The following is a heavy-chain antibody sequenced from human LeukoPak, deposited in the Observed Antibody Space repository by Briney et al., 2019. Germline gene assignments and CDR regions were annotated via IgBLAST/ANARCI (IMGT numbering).Heavy chain of an antibody. J-gene: IGHJ4*02. Sequence: GASVKVSCKASGYTFTSYDINWVRQATGQGLVWMGWMNPNSGNTGYAQKFQGRVTMTRNTSISTAYMELSSVTAADTAVYYCARGYGIGFDYWGQGTLVTVSS. CDR3: ARGYGIGFDY. CDR1: GYTFTSYD. CDR2: MNPNSGNT. V-gene: IGHV1-8*01. D-gene: IGHD1-26*01.